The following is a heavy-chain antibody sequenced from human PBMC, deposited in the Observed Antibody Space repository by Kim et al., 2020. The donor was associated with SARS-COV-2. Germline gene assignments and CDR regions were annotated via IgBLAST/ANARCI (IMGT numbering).Heavy chain of an antibody. J-gene: IGHJ6*03. Sequence: GGSLRLSCVISGLTYSTNAMTWVRQAPGKGLEWVSVITASGDNTYYTDSVKGRFTISRDNSRNTVYLQMNSLRAEDMAVYYCAKRMDVWGKGTTVIVSS. V-gene: IGHV3-23*01. CDR3: AKRMDV. CDR2: ITASGDNT. CDR1: GLTYSTNA.